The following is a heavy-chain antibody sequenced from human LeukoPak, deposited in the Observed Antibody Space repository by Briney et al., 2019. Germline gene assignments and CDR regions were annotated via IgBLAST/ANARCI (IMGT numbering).Heavy chain of an antibody. CDR2: ISYDGSNK. D-gene: IGHD6-13*01. J-gene: IGHJ4*02. Sequence: GRSLRLSCAASGLTFSSYAMHWVRQAPGKGLEWVAVISYDGSNKYYADSVKGRFTISRDNSKNTLYLQMNSLRAEDTAVYYCARAGGSSWYLLKYWGQGTLVTVSS. V-gene: IGHV3-30*04. CDR3: ARAGGSSWYLLKY. CDR1: GLTFSSYA.